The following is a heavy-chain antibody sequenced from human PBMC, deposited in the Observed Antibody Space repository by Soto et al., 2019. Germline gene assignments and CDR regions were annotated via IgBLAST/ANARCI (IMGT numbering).Heavy chain of an antibody. CDR1: GGSFSGYH. CDR2: INQSGST. Sequence: QVQLQQWGAGLLKPSETLSLTCAVYGGSFSGYHWSWIRQPPGKGLEWIGDINQSGSTSYNPSLKRRVSKSLDTSKNQFSLKLSSGTAADTAVYYCAKKGRSGSPRGWFDPWGQGTLVTVSS. J-gene: IGHJ5*02. D-gene: IGHD3-10*01. CDR3: AKKGRSGSPRGWFDP. V-gene: IGHV4-34*02.